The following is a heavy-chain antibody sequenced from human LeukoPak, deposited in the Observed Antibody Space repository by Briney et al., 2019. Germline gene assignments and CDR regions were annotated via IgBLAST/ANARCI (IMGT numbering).Heavy chain of an antibody. CDR1: GFTLSNYW. D-gene: IGHD6-19*01. CDR2: ISSDGSTT. V-gene: IGHV3-74*01. CDR3: ARRDVAEASGGFDY. J-gene: IGHJ4*02. Sequence: PGGSLRLSCEVSGFTLSNYWMHWVRQAPGKGLVWVSRISSDGSTTTYADSVKGRFTISRDSAKNTLYLQMNSLRLADTAVYYCARRDVAEASGGFDYWGQGTLVTVSS.